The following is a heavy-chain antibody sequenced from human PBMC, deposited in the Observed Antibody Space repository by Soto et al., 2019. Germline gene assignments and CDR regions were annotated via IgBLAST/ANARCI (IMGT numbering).Heavy chain of an antibody. Sequence: QVRLVQPAAEVKKPGASVKVSCKTSGYTFIRYGITWVRQAPGQGLEWMGWISPYNDYTNYAQKYQGRASMTSDPSTKTLYLELRPLTAADTAVYYCARGGYYDDVWAKLTYYGLDVWGQGTTVSVSS. CDR2: ISPYNDYT. J-gene: IGHJ6*02. V-gene: IGHV1-18*01. D-gene: IGHD3-16*01. CDR1: GYTFIRYG. CDR3: ARGGYYDDVWAKLTYYGLDV.